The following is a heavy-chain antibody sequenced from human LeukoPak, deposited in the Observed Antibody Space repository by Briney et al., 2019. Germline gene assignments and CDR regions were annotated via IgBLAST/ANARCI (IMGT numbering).Heavy chain of an antibody. CDR3: ARIAAAGTPDFDY. D-gene: IGHD6-13*01. V-gene: IGHV4-39*01. CDR1: GGSISSSSYY. Sequence: SETLSLTCTVSGGSISSSSYYWGWIRQPPGKGLEWIGSIYYSGSTYYNPSLKSQVTISVDTSKNQFSLKLSSVTAADTAVYYCARIAAAGTPDFDYWGQGTLVTVSS. CDR2: IYYSGST. J-gene: IGHJ4*02.